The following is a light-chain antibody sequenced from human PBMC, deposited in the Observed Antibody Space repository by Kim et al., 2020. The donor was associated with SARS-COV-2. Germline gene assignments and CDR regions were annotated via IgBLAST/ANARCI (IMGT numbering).Light chain of an antibody. V-gene: IGKV1-39*01. J-gene: IGKJ2*01. CDR3: QQSHRLPYS. Sequence: DVQLTQSPSSLAVSVGDRVTVSCRASHYIDTYLNWYQQKPGKAPKLLIYASSTLEGGVPSRFSGSRSGTDFTLTITGLQREDLATYYCQQSHRLPYSFGQGTKLEI. CDR1: HYIDTY. CDR2: ASS.